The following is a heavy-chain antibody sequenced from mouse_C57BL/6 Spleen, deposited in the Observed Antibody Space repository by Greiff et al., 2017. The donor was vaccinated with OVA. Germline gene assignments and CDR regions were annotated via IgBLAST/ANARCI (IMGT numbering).Heavy chain of an antibody. CDR1: GYAFSSSW. CDR3: ARWGGSAWFAY. D-gene: IGHD3-1*01. CDR2: IYPGDGDT. V-gene: IGHV1-82*01. J-gene: IGHJ3*01. Sequence: VKLMESGPELVKPGASVKISCKASGYAFSSSWMNWVKQRPGKGLEWIGRIYPGDGDTNYNGKFKGKATLTADKSSSTAYMQLSSLTSEDSAVYFCARWGGSAWFAYWGQGTLVTVSA.